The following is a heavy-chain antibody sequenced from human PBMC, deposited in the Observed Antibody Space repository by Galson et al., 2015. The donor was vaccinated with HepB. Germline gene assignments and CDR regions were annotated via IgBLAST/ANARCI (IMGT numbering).Heavy chain of an antibody. CDR3: STGLYYFDN. CDR2: IYSGGSA. V-gene: IGHV3-53*01. J-gene: IGHJ4*02. Sequence: SLRLSCAGSGFSVSSTYMGWVRQAPGKGLEWVSVIYSGGSAHYADSVKGRFTIPRDISKNTLYLQMNSLRAEDTAMYYCSTGLYYFDNWGQGSLVTVPS. CDR1: GFSVSSTY.